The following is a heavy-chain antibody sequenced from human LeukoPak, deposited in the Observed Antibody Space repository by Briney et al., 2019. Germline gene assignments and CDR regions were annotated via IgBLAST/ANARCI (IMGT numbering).Heavy chain of an antibody. CDR2: ISAYNGNT. CDR3: ARETYYYDSSGYFFEDY. Sequence: VKVSFKASGYTFTSYGISWVRQAPGQGLEWMGWISAYNGNTNYAQKLQGRVTMTTDTSTSTAYMEVRSLRSDDTAVYYCARETYYYDSSGYFFEDYWGQGTLVTVSS. CDR1: GYTFTSYG. D-gene: IGHD3-22*01. V-gene: IGHV1-18*01. J-gene: IGHJ4*02.